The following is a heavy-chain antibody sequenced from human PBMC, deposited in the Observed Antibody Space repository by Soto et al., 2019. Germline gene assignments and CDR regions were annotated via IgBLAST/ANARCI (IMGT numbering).Heavy chain of an antibody. V-gene: IGHV3-23*01. CDR2: ISGSGGST. J-gene: IGHJ4*02. D-gene: IGHD4-17*01. CDR3: AKPTLLATVTGPFDY. CDR1: GFTFSSYS. Sequence: GGSLRLSCAASGFTFSSYSMSWVRQAPGKGLEWVSAISGSGGSTYYADSVKGRFTISRDNSKNTLYLQMNSLRAEDTAVYYCAKPTLLATVTGPFDYWGQGTLVTVSS.